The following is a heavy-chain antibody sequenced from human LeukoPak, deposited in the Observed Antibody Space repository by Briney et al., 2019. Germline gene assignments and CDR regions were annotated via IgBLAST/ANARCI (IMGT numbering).Heavy chain of an antibody. CDR1: GYTFSNYG. J-gene: IGHJ4*02. V-gene: IGHV1-18*01. CDR3: ARSHSSSLRAPFGY. Sequence: ASVKVSCKSSGYTFSNYGIIWVRQASGKGLECIGWINPYNGNTNFGQKVLGRVTMTTDTSTRTVYTELRNLRSDDTAVYYCARSHSSSLRAPFGYWGQGTLVTVSS. CDR2: INPYNGNT. D-gene: IGHD2-2*01.